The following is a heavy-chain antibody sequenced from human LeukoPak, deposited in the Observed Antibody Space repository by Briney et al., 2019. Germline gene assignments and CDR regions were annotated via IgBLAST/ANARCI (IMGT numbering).Heavy chain of an antibody. D-gene: IGHD2-21*01. CDR2: VRDSGSTT. Sequence: GGSLRLSCAASGFTFSSHAMTWVRQAPGKGLEWVSAVRDSGSTTFYADSVKGRFAISRDNSRNTLILQMNSLRADDTAVYYCARPGCGGNCYYRMDVWGKGTTVTVSS. CDR1: GFTFSSHA. V-gene: IGHV3-23*01. CDR3: ARPGCGGNCYYRMDV. J-gene: IGHJ6*04.